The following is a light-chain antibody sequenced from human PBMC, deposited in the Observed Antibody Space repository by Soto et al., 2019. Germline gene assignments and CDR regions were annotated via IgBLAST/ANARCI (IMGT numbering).Light chain of an antibody. CDR2: GAS. Sequence: EIVLTQSPGTLSLSPGERATLSCRASQRVSSSYLAWYQQKPGQAPRLLIYGASSRATGIPDRFSGSGSGTDFTLTISRLETEDSAVYYCQQYGSSPYTFGQGTRLEIK. CDR1: QRVSSSY. J-gene: IGKJ2*01. CDR3: QQYGSSPYT. V-gene: IGKV3-20*01.